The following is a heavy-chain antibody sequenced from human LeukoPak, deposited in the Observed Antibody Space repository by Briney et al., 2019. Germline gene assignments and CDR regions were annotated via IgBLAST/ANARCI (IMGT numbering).Heavy chain of an antibody. D-gene: IGHD3-10*01. CDR2: ISAYNGKT. Sequence: GASVKLSCKASGYTFTNYAISWVRQAHGQGLESMGWISAYNGKTNYAQNFQGRVTMTTDTSTSTAYMELRSLGSDDTAVYYCARGAAGAETSNFGMDVWGQGTTVTVSS. V-gene: IGHV1-18*04. CDR3: ARGAAGAETSNFGMDV. J-gene: IGHJ6*02. CDR1: GYTFTNYA.